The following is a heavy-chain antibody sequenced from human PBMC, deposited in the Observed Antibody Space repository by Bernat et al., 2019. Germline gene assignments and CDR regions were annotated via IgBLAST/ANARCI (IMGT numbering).Heavy chain of an antibody. D-gene: IGHD6-13*01. J-gene: IGHJ5*02. CDR1: GFTFSSYG. CDR2: IWYDGSNK. Sequence: QVQLVESGGGVVQPGRSLRLSCAASGFTFSSYGMHWVRQAPGKGLEWVAVIWYDGSNKYYADSVKGRFTISRDNSKNTLYLQMNSLRAEDTAVYYCARDSFWIAAEVVGWFDPWGQGTLVTVSS. CDR3: ARDSFWIAAEVVGWFDP. V-gene: IGHV3-33*01.